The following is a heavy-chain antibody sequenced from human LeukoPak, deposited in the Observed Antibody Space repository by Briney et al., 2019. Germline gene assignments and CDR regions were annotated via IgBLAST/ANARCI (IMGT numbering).Heavy chain of an antibody. CDR1: GYTFTSYG. CDR2: ISAYHGNK. Sequence: ASVQVSCKASGYTFTSYGISWVRQAPGQGLKWMGWISAYHGNKNYAQKLQGRGNMTTKTSTRPAYAELRSLRSDDTAVYYCARDPYYDFWSGYYYYYYYMDVWGKGTTVTVSS. CDR3: ARDPYYDFWSGYYYYYYYMDV. J-gene: IGHJ6*03. V-gene: IGHV1-18*01. D-gene: IGHD3-3*01.